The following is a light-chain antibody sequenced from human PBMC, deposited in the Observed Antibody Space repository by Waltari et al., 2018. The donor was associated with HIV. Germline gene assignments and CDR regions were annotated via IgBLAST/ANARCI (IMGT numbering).Light chain of an antibody. V-gene: IGLV2-14*01. CDR2: EAS. CDR1: SSDIGGYLS. J-gene: IGLJ2*01. CDR3: VSYTSSSTLI. Sequence: QSALTQPASVSGSPGQSITISCTGTSSDIGGYLSVSWYQQHPGKAPKLMIYEASNRPSGVSDRFSGSKSGNTASLTISGLQAEDEADYYCVSYTSSSTLILGGGTKVTVL.